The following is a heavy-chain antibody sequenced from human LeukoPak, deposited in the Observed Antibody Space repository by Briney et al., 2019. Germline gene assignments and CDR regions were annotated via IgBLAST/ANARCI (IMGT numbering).Heavy chain of an antibody. Sequence: SETLSLTCTVPGVSISGSSWSWIRQPAGKGLEWIGRIYSGGTTNYNPSLKSRVIMSVDTSNNRFSLKLSSVTAADTAIYYCARGYCSGGSCYYFDYWGQGTLVIVSS. CDR1: GVSISGSS. CDR2: IYSGGTT. CDR3: ARGYCSGGSCYYFDY. D-gene: IGHD2-15*01. V-gene: IGHV4-4*07. J-gene: IGHJ4*02.